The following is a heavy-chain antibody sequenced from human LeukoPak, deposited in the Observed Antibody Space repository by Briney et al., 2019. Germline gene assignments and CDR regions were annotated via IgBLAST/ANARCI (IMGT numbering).Heavy chain of an antibody. CDR1: GFTFSGYY. CDR2: ISGSGSTI. CDR3: ARDSTVRIRSTDAFDI. V-gene: IGHV3-11*04. D-gene: IGHD3-10*01. J-gene: IGHJ3*02. Sequence: PGGSLRLSCAASGFTFSGYYLCWIRQAPGKGLEWVSYISGSGSTIYHADSVKGRFTISRDNSKNTLYLQMNSLRAEDTAVYYCARDSTVRIRSTDAFDIWGQGTMVTVSS.